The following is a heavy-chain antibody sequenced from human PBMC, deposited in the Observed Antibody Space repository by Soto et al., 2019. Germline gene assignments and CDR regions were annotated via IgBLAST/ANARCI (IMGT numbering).Heavy chain of an antibody. CDR1: GFTFSSYG. V-gene: IGHV3-33*01. D-gene: IGHD3-22*01. Sequence: GGSLRLSCAASGFTFSSYGMHWVRPAPGKGLEWVAVIWYDGSNKYYADSVKGRFTISRDNSKNTLYLQMNSLRAEDTAVYYCARDPYDSSGYPDYWGQGTLVTVSS. CDR2: IWYDGSNK. CDR3: ARDPYDSSGYPDY. J-gene: IGHJ4*02.